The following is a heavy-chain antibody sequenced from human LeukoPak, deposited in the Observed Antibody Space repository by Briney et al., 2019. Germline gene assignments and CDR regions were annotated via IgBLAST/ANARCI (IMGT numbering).Heavy chain of an antibody. CDR3: ATGAKAYMDV. CDR1: GYTFTGYY. V-gene: IGHV1-24*01. CDR2: FDPEDGET. J-gene: IGHJ6*03. Sequence: ASVKVSCKASGYTFTGYYMHWVRQAPGQGLEWMGGFDPEDGETIYAQKFQGRVTMTEDTSTDTAYMELSSLRSEDTAVYYCATGAKAYMDVWGKGTTVTISS.